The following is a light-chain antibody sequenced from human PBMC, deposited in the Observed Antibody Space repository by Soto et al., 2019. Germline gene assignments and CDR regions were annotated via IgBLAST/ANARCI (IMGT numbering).Light chain of an antibody. V-gene: IGKV1-5*03. CDR1: QRIDTW. CDR2: KAT. Sequence: DIQMTQSPSILSASVGDSVTITCRASQRIDTWLAWYQQKPGTAPKLLIYKATILQSGVPSRFSGSGSGTEFTLAISSLEPDDFATYYCQQYETFSPWTFGQGTKVE. CDR3: QQYETFSPWT. J-gene: IGKJ1*01.